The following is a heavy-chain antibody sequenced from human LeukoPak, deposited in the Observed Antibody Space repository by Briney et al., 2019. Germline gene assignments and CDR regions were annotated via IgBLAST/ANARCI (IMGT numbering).Heavy chain of an antibody. CDR2: ISAYNGNT. D-gene: IGHD2-15*01. CDR3: ARSYCSGGSCYSLFDY. Sequence: ASVKVSCKASGYTFTSYGISWVRQAPGQGLEWMGWISAYNGNTNYAQKLQCRVTMTTDTSTSTAYMGLRSLRSDDTAVYYRARSYCSGGSCYSLFDYWGQGTLVTVSS. J-gene: IGHJ4*02. CDR1: GYTFTSYG. V-gene: IGHV1-18*01.